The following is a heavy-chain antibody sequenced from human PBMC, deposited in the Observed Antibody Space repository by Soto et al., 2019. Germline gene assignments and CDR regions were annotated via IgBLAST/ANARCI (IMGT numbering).Heavy chain of an antibody. D-gene: IGHD2-15*01. CDR3: AMGSCSDSSWYSGFFAY. V-gene: IGHV3-9*01. CDR2: ISWDSGNI. CDR1: GFTFHDYA. J-gene: IGHJ4*02. Sequence: EVQLVESGGGLVQPGRSLRLSCTASGFTFHDYAIHWVRQVPGKGMEWVSGISWDSGNICYADSVHGRFTISRDNAKNSLYLQINSLRPEDTAFYYCAMGSCSDSSWYSGFFAYWGQGTLVTVSS.